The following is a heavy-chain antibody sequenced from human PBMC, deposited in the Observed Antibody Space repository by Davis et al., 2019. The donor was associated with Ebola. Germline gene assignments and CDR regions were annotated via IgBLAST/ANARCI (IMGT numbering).Heavy chain of an antibody. CDR2: TYYTSKWFN. J-gene: IGHJ6*04. V-gene: IGHV6-1*01. D-gene: IGHD5-18*01. Sequence: HSQSHSLPRAISGDRLPRGSGGRNSITQSPSRGLEWLGRTYYTSKWFNDYAVSVKGRITVNADTSKNQFSLQLDSVTPEDTALYYCARRWLRRGMEVWGEGTTITVSS. CDR3: ARRWLRRGMEV. CDR1: GDRLPRGSGG.